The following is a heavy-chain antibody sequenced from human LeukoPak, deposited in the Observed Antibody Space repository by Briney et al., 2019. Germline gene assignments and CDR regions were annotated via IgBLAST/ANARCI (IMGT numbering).Heavy chain of an antibody. J-gene: IGHJ6*02. CDR3: ARNNGMDV. CDR1: GFTFSSYS. V-gene: IGHV3-7*03. Sequence: GGSLRLSCAASGFTFSSYSMNWVRQVPGRGPEWVANVNRDGSETYYLDSVKGRFTISKDNAKNSLYLQMNSLRAEDTALYHCARNNGMDVWGQGTTVIVSS. CDR2: VNRDGSET.